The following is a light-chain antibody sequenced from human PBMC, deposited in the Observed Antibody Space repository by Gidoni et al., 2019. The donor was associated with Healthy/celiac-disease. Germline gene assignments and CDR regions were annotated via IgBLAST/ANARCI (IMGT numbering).Light chain of an antibody. CDR1: QSLLHSNGYNY. CDR3: MQALQTPWT. CDR2: LGS. V-gene: IGKV2-28*01. J-gene: IGKJ1*01. Sequence: DIVMTQSPLSLPVTPGEPASISCRSSQSLLHSNGYNYLDWYLQRPGQSPQLLIYLGSNRASAVPDRFSGSGSGTDFTLQIISVEADDVVVYYCMQALQTPWTFGQGTKVEIK.